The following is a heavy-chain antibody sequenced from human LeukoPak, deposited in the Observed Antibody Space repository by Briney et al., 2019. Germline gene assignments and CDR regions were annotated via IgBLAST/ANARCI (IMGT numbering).Heavy chain of an antibody. CDR2: INPNSGGT. V-gene: IGHV1-2*02. CDR3: ARACDIRYFDWFPGRFVAPRMDV. J-gene: IGHJ6*02. Sequence: ASVKVSCKASGYTFTGYYMHWVRQAPGQGLEWMGWINPNSGGTNYAQKFQGRVTMTRDTSISTAYMELSRLRSDDTAVYYCARACDIRYFDWFPGRFVAPRMDVWGQGTTVTVSS. D-gene: IGHD3-9*01. CDR1: GYTFTGYY.